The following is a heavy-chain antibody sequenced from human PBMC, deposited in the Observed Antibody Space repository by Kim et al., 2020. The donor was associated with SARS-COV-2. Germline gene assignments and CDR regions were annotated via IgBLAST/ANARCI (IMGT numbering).Heavy chain of an antibody. J-gene: IGHJ2*01. CDR2: LGDNSGDV. D-gene: IGHD3-22*01. CDR1: GFNFFNFD. Sequence: GGSLRLSCAASGFNFFNFDMSWVRQAPGKGLEWIAYLGDNSGDVHYAGSVKARFTITRDNAKNSVYLQMDSLRVEDTAVYYCARNYYDGRGQSYWYFDLWGRGNLVSVSS. CDR3: ARNYYDGRGQSYWYFDL. V-gene: IGHV3-48*01.